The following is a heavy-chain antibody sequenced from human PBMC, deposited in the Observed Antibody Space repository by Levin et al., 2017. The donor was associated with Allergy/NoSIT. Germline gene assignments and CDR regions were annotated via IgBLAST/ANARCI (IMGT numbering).Heavy chain of an antibody. CDR1: GGSISSSSYY. CDR2: IYYSGST. J-gene: IGHJ4*02. V-gene: IGHV4-39*01. Sequence: SQTLSLTCTVSGGSISSSSYYWGWIRQPPGKGLEWIGSIYYSGSTYYNPSLKSRVTISVDTSKNQFSLKLSSVTAADTAVYYCARHASPSIFGVVTYPHHFDYWGQGTLVTVSS. CDR3: ARHASPSIFGVVTYPHHFDY. D-gene: IGHD3-3*01.